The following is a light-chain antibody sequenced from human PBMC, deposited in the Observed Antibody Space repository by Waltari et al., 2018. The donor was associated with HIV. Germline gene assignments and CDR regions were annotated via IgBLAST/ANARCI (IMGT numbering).Light chain of an antibody. Sequence: QSALTQPASVSGSPGQSITISCTGTSSDVGGYNFVSWYQQYPGKAPNLMIYEVSNRPSGVSDRFSGSKSANPASLTISGLRAEDEADYYCISYTTSSNPYVLGTGTTVTVL. J-gene: IGLJ1*01. CDR3: ISYTTSSNPYV. V-gene: IGLV2-14*01. CDR1: SSDVGGYNF. CDR2: EVS.